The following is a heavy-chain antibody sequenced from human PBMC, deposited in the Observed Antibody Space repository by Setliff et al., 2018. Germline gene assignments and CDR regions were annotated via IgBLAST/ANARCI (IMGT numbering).Heavy chain of an antibody. D-gene: IGHD6-25*01. J-gene: IGHJ3*02. CDR3: ARLGAPASHDAFDI. CDR2: VFSGDSDT. V-gene: IGHV5-51*01. CDR1: GYRFTTYW. Sequence: PGGSLTIYCKGSGYRFTTYWIGWVRQMPGKGLEWMGIVFSGDSDTRYSPSFQGQVTMSADKSINTAYLQWSSLKASDTAMYYCARLGAPASHDAFDIWGQGTMVTVSS.